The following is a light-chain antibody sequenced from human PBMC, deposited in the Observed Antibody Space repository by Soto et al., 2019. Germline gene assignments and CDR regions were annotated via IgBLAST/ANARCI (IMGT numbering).Light chain of an antibody. CDR2: GAS. Sequence: EIVLTQSPGTLSLSPGERATLSCRASQSVSTSQLACHQQKPGQAPRLLIYGASTRATGIPDRFSGSGSGTDFTLTISRLEPEDFAVYYCQQYVSSPITFGQGTRLEIK. CDR1: QSVSTSQ. CDR3: QQYVSSPIT. V-gene: IGKV3-20*01. J-gene: IGKJ5*01.